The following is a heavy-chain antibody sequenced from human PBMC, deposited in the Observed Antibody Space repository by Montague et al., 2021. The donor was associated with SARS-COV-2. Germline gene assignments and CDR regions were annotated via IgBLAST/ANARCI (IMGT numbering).Heavy chain of an antibody. D-gene: IGHD2-2*01. CDR3: ARILVGSKYYFDF. Sequence: CAISGDSVPSNIATWNWIRQSPSRGLEWLGRTYYRSKWYNDYAESVKSRITIDPDTSKHQFSLHLNSVTPEDTAVYYCARILVGSKYYFDFWGQGALVTVSS. CDR1: GDSVPSNIAT. CDR2: TYYRSKWYN. J-gene: IGHJ4*02. V-gene: IGHV6-1*01.